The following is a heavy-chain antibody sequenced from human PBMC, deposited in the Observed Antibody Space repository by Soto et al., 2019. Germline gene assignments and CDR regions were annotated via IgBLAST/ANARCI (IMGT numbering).Heavy chain of an antibody. CDR3: ARVKTGNPGYYAMDV. D-gene: IGHD6-13*01. CDR1: GYIFSNYW. J-gene: IGHJ6*02. CDR2: IFPSDSDT. Sequence: GESLKISCKASGYIFSNYWIGWVRQMPGKGLEWMGMIFPSDSDTRYSPSFQGQVTMSAGKSINTAYLQWNDLKASDTAIYYCARVKTGNPGYYAMDVWGQGTTVTVSS. V-gene: IGHV5-51*01.